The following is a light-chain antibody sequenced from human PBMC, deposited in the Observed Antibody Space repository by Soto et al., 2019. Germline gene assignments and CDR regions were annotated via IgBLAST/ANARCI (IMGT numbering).Light chain of an antibody. J-gene: IGLJ1*01. Sequence: QSVLTQPPSASGSPGQSVTISCTGISGDVGEYKYVSWYQQHPGKAPKLVIYEVSKRPPGVPNRFSGSKSGNTASLTVSGLQSEDEAEYYSSSYASNNIYVIXTGTKVTVL. CDR3: SSYASNNIYV. V-gene: IGLV2-8*01. CDR2: EVS. CDR1: SGDVGEYKY.